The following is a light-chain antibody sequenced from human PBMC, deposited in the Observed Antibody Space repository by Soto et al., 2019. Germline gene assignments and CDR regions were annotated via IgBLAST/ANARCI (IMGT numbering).Light chain of an antibody. CDR3: QQYSNWPPMYT. CDR1: QSVSSS. J-gene: IGKJ2*01. CDR2: GAS. V-gene: IGKV3-15*01. Sequence: EIVMTQSPATLSVSPGKRATLSCRASQSVSSSLAWYQQKPGQAPRLLIYGASTRATGIPARWSGSGSGTEFTLTISSLQSEDFAVDYCQQYSNWPPMYTFGQGTKVDIK.